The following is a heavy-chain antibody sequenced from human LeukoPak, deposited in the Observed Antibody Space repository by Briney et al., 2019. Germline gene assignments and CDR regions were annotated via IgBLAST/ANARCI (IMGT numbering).Heavy chain of an antibody. CDR3: ARRGYYDSSGSHYFDY. Sequence: GESLKISCKGSGYSFTSYWIGWVRQMPGKGLEWMGIIYPGDSDTRYSPSFQGQVTISADKFISTAYLQWSSLKASDTAMYYCARRGYYDSSGSHYFDYWGQGTLVTVSS. D-gene: IGHD3-22*01. CDR1: GYSFTSYW. V-gene: IGHV5-51*01. CDR2: IYPGDSDT. J-gene: IGHJ4*02.